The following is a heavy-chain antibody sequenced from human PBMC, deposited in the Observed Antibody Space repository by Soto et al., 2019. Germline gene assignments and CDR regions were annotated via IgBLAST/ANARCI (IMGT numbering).Heavy chain of an antibody. V-gene: IGHV4-59*01. D-gene: IGHD3-10*01. CDR2: IYYSGST. CDR3: ARANGSGSYYNPLIFDY. Sequence: PSETLSLTCTVSGGSISSYYWSWIRQPPGKGLEWIGYIYYSGSTNYNPSLKSRVTISVDTSKNQFSLKLSSVTAADTAVYYCARANGSGSYYNPLIFDYWGQGTLVTVS. CDR1: GGSISSYY. J-gene: IGHJ4*02.